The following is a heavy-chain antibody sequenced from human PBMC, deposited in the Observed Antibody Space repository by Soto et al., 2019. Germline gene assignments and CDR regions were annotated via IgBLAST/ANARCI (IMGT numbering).Heavy chain of an antibody. CDR3: ARGTYYYDSSGYEPLDY. Sequence: PSETLSLTCTVSGGSISSGGYYWGWIRQHPGKGLEWIGYIYYSGSTYYNPSLKSRVTISVDTSKNQFSLKLSSVTAADTAVYYCARGTYYYDSSGYEPLDYWGQGTLVTVSS. D-gene: IGHD3-22*01. J-gene: IGHJ4*02. CDR1: GGSISSGGYY. V-gene: IGHV4-31*03. CDR2: IYYSGST.